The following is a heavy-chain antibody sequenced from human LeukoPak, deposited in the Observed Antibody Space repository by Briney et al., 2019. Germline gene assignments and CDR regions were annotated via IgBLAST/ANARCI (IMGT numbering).Heavy chain of an antibody. CDR2: ISAYNGNT. J-gene: IGHJ3*02. V-gene: IGHV1-18*01. Sequence: AASVKVSCKASGYTFTSYGISWVRQAPGQGLEWMGWISAYNGNTNYAQKLQGRVTMTTDTSTSTAYMELRSLRSDDTAVYYCARGLYSSSSYAFDIWGQGTMVTVSS. CDR3: ARGLYSSSSYAFDI. CDR1: GYTFTSYG. D-gene: IGHD6-6*01.